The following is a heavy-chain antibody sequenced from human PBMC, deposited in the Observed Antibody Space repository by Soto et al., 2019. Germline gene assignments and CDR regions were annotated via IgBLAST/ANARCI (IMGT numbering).Heavy chain of an antibody. J-gene: IGHJ4*02. D-gene: IGHD1-26*01. CDR3: ARGRFSGSYVPGRRLDF. V-gene: IGHV3-23*01. CDR1: GFTFSSYA. Sequence: GGSLRLSCAASGFTFSSYAMSWVRQPPGKGLEWVSTLSGSGGTTYYAHSVKSQFTISRDNSKSTLYLKLSSLSAEDTAVYYCARGRFSGSYVPGRRLDFWGQGTLVTVSS. CDR2: LSGSGGTT.